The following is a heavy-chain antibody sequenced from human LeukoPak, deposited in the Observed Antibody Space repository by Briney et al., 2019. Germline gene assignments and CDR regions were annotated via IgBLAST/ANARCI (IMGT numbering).Heavy chain of an antibody. J-gene: IGHJ6*03. CDR2: IYYSGST. D-gene: IGHD5-18*01. CDR3: ARTTEGGYTYGYFYYYYMDV. CDR1: GGSISSGSYY. V-gene: IGHV4-61*01. Sequence: SETLSLTCTVSGGSISSGSYYWSWIRQPPGKGLEWIGYIYYSGSTNYNPSLKSRVTISVDTSKNQFSLKLTSVTAADTAVYYCARTTEGGYTYGYFYYYYMDVWGKGTTVTISS.